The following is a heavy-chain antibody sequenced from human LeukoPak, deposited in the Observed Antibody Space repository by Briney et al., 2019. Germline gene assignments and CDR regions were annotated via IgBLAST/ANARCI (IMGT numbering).Heavy chain of an antibody. CDR2: IYYSGST. V-gene: IGHV4-59*12. CDR3: ARLGYCTGGNCFYFFEY. D-gene: IGHD2-15*01. J-gene: IGHJ4*02. CDR1: GGSISSYY. Sequence: SETLSLTCTVSGGSISSYYWSWIRQPPGKGLEWNGSIYYSGSTYYNPSLKSRVTISVDTSKNQFSLKLSSVTAADTAMYYCARLGYCTGGNCFYFFEYWGQGTLLTVSS.